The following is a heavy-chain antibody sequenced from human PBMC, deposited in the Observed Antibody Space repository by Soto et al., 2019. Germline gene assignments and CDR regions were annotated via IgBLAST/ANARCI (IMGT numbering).Heavy chain of an antibody. CDR2: ISGSGGST. V-gene: IGHV3-23*01. Sequence: GVSLRLSCAASGFTFISYSMSCVRQAPGKGLEWVSAISGSGGSTYYADSVKGRFTISRDNSKNTLYLQMNSLRAEDTAVYYCAKGLIRAAHADDWGQGTMVTFHS. J-gene: IGHJ4*02. CDR1: GFTFISYS. CDR3: AKGLIRAAHADD. D-gene: IGHD2-8*01.